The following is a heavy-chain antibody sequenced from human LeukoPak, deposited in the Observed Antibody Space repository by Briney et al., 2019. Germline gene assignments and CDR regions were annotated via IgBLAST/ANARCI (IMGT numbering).Heavy chain of an antibody. J-gene: IGHJ4*02. D-gene: IGHD6-6*01. V-gene: IGHV3-7*03. CDR2: IKQDGSVK. CDR3: AKDGDSSSRDFDY. Sequence: GGSLRLSCAVSGNYWMHWVRQAPGKGLEWVANIKQDGSVKHYVDSVKGRFTISRDNTKNSLYLQMNSLRAEDTAVYYCAKDGDSSSRDFDYWGQGTLVTVSS. CDR1: GNYW.